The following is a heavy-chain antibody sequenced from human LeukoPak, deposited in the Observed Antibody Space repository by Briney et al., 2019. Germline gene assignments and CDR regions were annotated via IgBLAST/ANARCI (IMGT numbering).Heavy chain of an antibody. D-gene: IGHD6-13*01. V-gene: IGHV3-33*08. CDR1: GFTFSTYS. Sequence: GGSLRLSCAASGFTFSTYSMNWVRQAPGKGLEWVAVIWYDGSNKYYADSVKGRFTISRDNSKNTLYLQMNSLRAEDTAVYYCAREGIAAAGNYYFDYWGQGTLVTVSS. J-gene: IGHJ4*02. CDR3: AREGIAAAGNYYFDY. CDR2: IWYDGSNK.